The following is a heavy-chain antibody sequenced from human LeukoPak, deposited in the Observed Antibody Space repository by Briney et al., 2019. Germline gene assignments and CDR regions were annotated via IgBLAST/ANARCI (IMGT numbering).Heavy chain of an antibody. J-gene: IGHJ4*02. CDR2: IIPIFGTA. V-gene: IGHV1-69*05. CDR1: GGTFSSYA. Sequence: GASVKVSCKASGGTFSSYAISWVRQAPGQGLEWMGGIIPIFGTANYAQKFQGRVTITTDESTSTAYMELSSLRSEDTAVYYCAIGRSGITFGYWGQGTLVTVSS. CDR3: AIGRSGITFGY. D-gene: IGHD3-10*01.